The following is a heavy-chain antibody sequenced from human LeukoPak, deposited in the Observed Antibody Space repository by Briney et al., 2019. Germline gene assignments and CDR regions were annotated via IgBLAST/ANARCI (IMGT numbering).Heavy chain of an antibody. CDR2: INWSGGST. CDR3: ARTSGGYGDWAY. V-gene: IGHV3-20*04. D-gene: IGHD4-17*01. Sequence: GGSLRLSCAASGFTFDDYGMSWVRQAPGKGLEWVSAINWSGGSTGYADSVKGRFIVSRDNAKNSLYLQMNSLRAEDTALYYCARTSGGYGDWAYWGQGILVTVSS. CDR1: GFTFDDYG. J-gene: IGHJ4*02.